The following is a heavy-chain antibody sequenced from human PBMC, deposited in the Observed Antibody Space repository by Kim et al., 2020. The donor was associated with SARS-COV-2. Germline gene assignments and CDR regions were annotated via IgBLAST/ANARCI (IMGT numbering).Heavy chain of an antibody. Sequence: SQTLSLTCAISGDSVSNNNVGCNWIRQSPSRGLEWLGRTYYRSKWYNDYAVSVKSRINIKPDTSKNQVSLQLNSVTPEDTAVYYCARQRLEPGFDAFEIWGQGTMVTVSS. D-gene: IGHD6-25*01. CDR2: TYYRSKWYN. CDR1: GDSVSNNNVG. J-gene: IGHJ3*02. V-gene: IGHV6-1*01. CDR3: ARQRLEPGFDAFEI.